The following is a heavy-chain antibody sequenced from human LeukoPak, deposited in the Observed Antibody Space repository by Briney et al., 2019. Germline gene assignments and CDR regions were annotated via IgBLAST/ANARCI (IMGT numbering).Heavy chain of an antibody. Sequence: GESLKISCKGSGYSFTSYWLGWVRQMPGKGLEWMGIIYPGDSDTRYSPSFQGQVTISADKSIGTAYLQWSSLKASDTAMYYCARQGRDSSGWYLGTYYFDYWGQGTLVTVSS. CDR2: IYPGDSDT. J-gene: IGHJ4*02. CDR1: GYSFTSYW. D-gene: IGHD6-19*01. CDR3: ARQGRDSSGWYLGTYYFDY. V-gene: IGHV5-51*01.